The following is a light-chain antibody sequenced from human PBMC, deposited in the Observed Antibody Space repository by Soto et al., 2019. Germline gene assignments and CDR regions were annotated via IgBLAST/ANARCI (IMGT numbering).Light chain of an antibody. J-gene: IGLJ2*01. Sequence: SYELTQPPSLSVAPGQTARITWWGKNMGSKSVHWYQQKSGQAHVLVVYDDSDRPSGIPERFSGSNSGNTATLTISRVEAGDEADYYCQVWDASNDLHILFGGGTKLTVL. V-gene: IGLV3-21*02. CDR2: DDS. CDR3: QVWDASNDLHIL. CDR1: NMGSKS.